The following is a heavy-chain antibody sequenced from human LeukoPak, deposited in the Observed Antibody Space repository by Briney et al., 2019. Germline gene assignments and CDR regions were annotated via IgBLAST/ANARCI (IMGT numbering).Heavy chain of an antibody. CDR2: IHASGTT. CDR3: ARRDTNSGWSFDL. V-gene: IGHV4-4*07. Sequence: SETLSLTCSASGGSIGNYHWSWIRQPAGKGLGWIGQIHASGTTNYYPPLKSRLTMSIHTPENQVSLTVTSVTAADSALYYCARRDTNSGWSFDLWGQGALVLVSS. J-gene: IGHJ4*02. CDR1: GGSIGNYH. D-gene: IGHD5-12*01.